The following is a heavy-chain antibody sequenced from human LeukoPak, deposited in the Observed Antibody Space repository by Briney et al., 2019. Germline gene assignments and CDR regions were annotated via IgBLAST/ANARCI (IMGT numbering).Heavy chain of an antibody. CDR1: GGTFSSYA. D-gene: IGHD3-22*01. Sequence: GASVKVSCKASGGTFSSYAISWVRQAPGQGLEWMGRIIPILGIANYAQKFQGRVTITADKSTSTAYMELSSLRSEDTAVYYCARAGITMIAKDLPFLYWGQGTLVTVSS. V-gene: IGHV1-69*04. CDR3: ARAGITMIAKDLPFLY. CDR2: IIPILGIA. J-gene: IGHJ4*02.